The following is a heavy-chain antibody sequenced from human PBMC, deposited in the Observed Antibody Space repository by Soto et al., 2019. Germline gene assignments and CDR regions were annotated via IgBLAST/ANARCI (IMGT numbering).Heavy chain of an antibody. Sequence: SETLSLTCPVAGGYLVSSTYYWGWIHQPPGKGLEWIGSIFYNGNTFYNPSLKSRITISVDTSKNQFSLKLSSVTAADTAVYYCARHSTGYYYSWFDPWGQGTLVTVSS. D-gene: IGHD3-22*01. CDR1: GGYLVSSTYY. CDR2: IFYNGNT. V-gene: IGHV4-39*01. CDR3: ARHSTGYYYSWFDP. J-gene: IGHJ5*02.